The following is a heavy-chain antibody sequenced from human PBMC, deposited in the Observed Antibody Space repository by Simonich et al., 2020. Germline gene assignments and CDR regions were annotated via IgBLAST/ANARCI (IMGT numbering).Heavy chain of an antibody. J-gene: IGHJ3*02. V-gene: IGHV1-2*02. CDR2: INPNSGGT. CDR3: ARGRLTGDKGAFDI. Sequence: QVQLVQSGAEVKKPGASVKVSCKASGYTFTGYYMHWVRQAPGQGLEWVGWINPNSGGTNYARKFQGRGTRTRETSISTAYMELSRLRSDDTAVYYCARGRLTGDKGAFDIWGQGTMVTVSS. D-gene: IGHD7-27*01. CDR1: GYTFTGYY.